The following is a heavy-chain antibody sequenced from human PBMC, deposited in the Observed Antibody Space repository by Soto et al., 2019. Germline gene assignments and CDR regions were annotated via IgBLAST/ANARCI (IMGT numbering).Heavy chain of an antibody. CDR1: GGSIGSGTHY. Sequence: PSETLSLTCTVSGGSIGSGTHYWIWIRQHPGKGLEWIGYISYSGSTYYNPSLRSRVTISVDTSKNQFSLKLSSVTAADTAVYYCARSHYDNSGYYGYWGQGTLVTVSS. V-gene: IGHV4-31*02. J-gene: IGHJ4*02. CDR2: ISYSGST. CDR3: ARSHYDNSGYYGY. D-gene: IGHD3-22*01.